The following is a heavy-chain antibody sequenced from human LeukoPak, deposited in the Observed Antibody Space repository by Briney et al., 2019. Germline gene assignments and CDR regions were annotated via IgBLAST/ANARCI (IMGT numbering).Heavy chain of an antibody. V-gene: IGHV4-34*01. D-gene: IGHD4-17*01. CDR2: INHSGST. Sequence: SETLSLTCAVYGGSFSGYYWSWIRQPPGKGLEWIGEINHSGSTNYNPSLKSRVTISVDTSKNQFSLKLSSVTAADTAVYYCARHTYGPGGGDAFDIWGQGTMVTVSS. J-gene: IGHJ3*02. CDR3: ARHTYGPGGGDAFDI. CDR1: GGSFSGYY.